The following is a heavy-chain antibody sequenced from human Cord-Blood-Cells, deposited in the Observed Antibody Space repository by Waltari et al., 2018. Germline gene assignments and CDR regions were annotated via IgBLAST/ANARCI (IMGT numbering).Heavy chain of an antibody. Sequence: QVQLVESGGGVVQPGRSLRLSCAASGFTFSSYGMPWVRQAPGKGLEWVAVIWYDGSNKYYADSVKGRFTISRDNSKNTLYLQMYSLRAEDTAVYYCAREPLVVAATPFDYWGQGTLVTVSS. J-gene: IGHJ4*02. CDR2: IWYDGSNK. CDR3: AREPLVVAATPFDY. V-gene: IGHV3-33*01. D-gene: IGHD2-15*01. CDR1: GFTFSSYG.